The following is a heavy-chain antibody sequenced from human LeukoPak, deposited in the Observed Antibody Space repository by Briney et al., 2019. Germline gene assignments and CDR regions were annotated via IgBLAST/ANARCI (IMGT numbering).Heavy chain of an antibody. CDR1: GGSINSGGFS. J-gene: IGHJ5*02. D-gene: IGHD5-12*01. V-gene: IGHV4-30-2*02. CDR3: AKWLSTWFDP. Sequence: SETPSLTCAVSGGSINSGGFSWTWIRQPPGKGLEWIGYIYYSGTTSYNPSLKSRVTISVDTSKNQFSLKLSSVTAADTAVYYCAKWLSTWFDPWGQGTLVTVSS. CDR2: IYYSGTT.